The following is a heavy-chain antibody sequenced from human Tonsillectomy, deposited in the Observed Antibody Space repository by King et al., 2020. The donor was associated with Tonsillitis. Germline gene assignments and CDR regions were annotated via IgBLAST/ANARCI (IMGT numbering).Heavy chain of an antibody. Sequence: QLVQSGGGLVQPGGSRKLFGEASGFTVSSNYMSWVRQPPGKGRKWVSVIYSGGSTYYADSVKGRFTISRDNSKNTLYLQMNSLRAEDTAVYYCARDRIAVAGTLDYWGQGTLVTVSS. CDR1: GFTVSSNY. CDR3: ARDRIAVAGTLDY. J-gene: IGHJ4*02. CDR2: IYSGGST. D-gene: IGHD6-19*01. V-gene: IGHV3-66*01.